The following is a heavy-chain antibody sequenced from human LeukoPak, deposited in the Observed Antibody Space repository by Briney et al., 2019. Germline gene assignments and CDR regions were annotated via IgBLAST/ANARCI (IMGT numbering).Heavy chain of an antibody. V-gene: IGHV4-59*08. Sequence: ETLSLTCTVSGGSISSYYWSWIRQPPGKGLEWIGYIYYSGSTNYNPSLKSRVTISVDTSKNQFSLKLSSVTAADTAVYYCARHTPDLTVTTSGDAFDIWGQGTMVGVSS. CDR2: IYYSGST. CDR1: GGSISSYY. J-gene: IGHJ3*02. CDR3: ARHTPDLTVTTSGDAFDI. D-gene: IGHD4-11*01.